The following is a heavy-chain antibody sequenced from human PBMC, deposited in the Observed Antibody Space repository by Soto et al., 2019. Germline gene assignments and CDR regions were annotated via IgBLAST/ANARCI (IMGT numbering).Heavy chain of an antibody. CDR1: GGSFSGYY. CDR2: INHSGST. CDR3: ARGPAGGYYYYFDY. D-gene: IGHD3-10*01. Sequence: SETLSLTCAVYGGSFSGYYWSWIRQPPGKGLEWIWEINHSGSTNYNPSLKSRVTISVDTSKNKFSLKLSSVTAADTAVYYCARGPAGGYYYYFDYWGQGTLVTVSS. J-gene: IGHJ4*02. V-gene: IGHV4-34*01.